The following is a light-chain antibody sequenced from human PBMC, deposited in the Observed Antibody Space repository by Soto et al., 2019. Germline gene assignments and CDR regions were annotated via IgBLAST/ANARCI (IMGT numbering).Light chain of an antibody. J-gene: IGKJ1*01. CDR1: QSVSSN. CDR3: HDYKNWAWRT. CDR2: GAS. Sequence: MSKKERATLSCRASQSVSSNLAWSQQKPGQAPRLLIYGASTRATGSPARFSGSGSGTDFTLTMGCLQCEESAVYYCHDYKNWAWRTSGQGTKVDNK. V-gene: IGKV3-15*01.